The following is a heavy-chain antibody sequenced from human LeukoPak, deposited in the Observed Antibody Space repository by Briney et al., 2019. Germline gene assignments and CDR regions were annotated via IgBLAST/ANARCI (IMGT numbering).Heavy chain of an antibody. J-gene: IGHJ4*02. CDR2: ISGSGGST. V-gene: IGHV3-23*01. Sequence: GGSLRLSCAASGFTVSSNYMSWVRQAPGKGLEWVSAISGSGGSTYYADSVKGRFTISRDNSKNTLYLQMNSLRAEDTAVYYCAKDEGIGAVAVDLFDYWGQGTLVTVSS. CDR3: AKDEGIGAVAVDLFDY. D-gene: IGHD6-19*01. CDR1: GFTVSSNY.